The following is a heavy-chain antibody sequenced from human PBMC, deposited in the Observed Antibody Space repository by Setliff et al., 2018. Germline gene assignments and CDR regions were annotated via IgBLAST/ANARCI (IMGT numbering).Heavy chain of an antibody. V-gene: IGHV4-59*01. CDR2: IQKSGST. CDR1: GVSISSYY. CDR3: SRLVRYCTARTCQTASGAEI. Sequence: SETLSLTCNVSGVSISSYYWSWIRQPPGKGLESIGYIQKSGSTDYNPSLMSRVSISVDTSKNQFSLKLRSVTAADTAVYYCSRLVRYCTARTCQTASGAEIWGQGTLVTVSS. J-gene: IGHJ4*02. D-gene: IGHD2-8*02.